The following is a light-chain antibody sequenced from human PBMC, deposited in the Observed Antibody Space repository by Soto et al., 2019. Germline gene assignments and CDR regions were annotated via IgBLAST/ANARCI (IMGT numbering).Light chain of an antibody. Sequence: QSALTQPASVSGSHGQSITISCTGTSSDVGSYNLVSWYQQHPGQAPKLMVYEGSQRPSGVSSRFSGSKAGNTASLTISGLQTEDEADYYCCSYVGRDIVVFGGGTKLTVL. CDR1: SSDVGSYNL. CDR2: EGS. V-gene: IGLV2-23*01. CDR3: CSYVGRDIVV. J-gene: IGLJ2*01.